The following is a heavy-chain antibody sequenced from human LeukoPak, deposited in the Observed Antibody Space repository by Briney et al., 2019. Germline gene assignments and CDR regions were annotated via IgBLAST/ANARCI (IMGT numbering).Heavy chain of an antibody. J-gene: IGHJ4*02. D-gene: IGHD6-6*01. CDR3: ARDLTPYSSSSLPDY. CDR2: ISAYNGNT. Sequence: ASVKVSCKASGYTFTGYYMHWVRQAPGQGLEWMGWISAYNGNTNYAQKLQGRVTMTTDTSTSTAYMELRSLRSDDTAVYYCARDLTPYSSSSLPDYWGQGTLVTVSS. V-gene: IGHV1-18*04. CDR1: GYTFTGYY.